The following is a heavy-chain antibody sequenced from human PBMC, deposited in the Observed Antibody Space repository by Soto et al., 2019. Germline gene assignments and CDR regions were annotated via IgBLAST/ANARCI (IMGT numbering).Heavy chain of an antibody. D-gene: IGHD1-26*01. CDR1: GFTFNNYF. CDR2: ISPYDGST. V-gene: IGHV1-46*02. Sequence: QVQLVQSGAEVKKPGASVKVSCKASGFTFNNYFFHWVRQAPRQGLEWMGIISPYDGSTNYEQSLQGRVTMTSDTSTSTVYMELSSLRSEDTAVYYCARGDGRGSTCFYYYYGMDVWGHGTTVTVSS. J-gene: IGHJ6*02. CDR3: ARGDGRGSTCFYYYYGMDV.